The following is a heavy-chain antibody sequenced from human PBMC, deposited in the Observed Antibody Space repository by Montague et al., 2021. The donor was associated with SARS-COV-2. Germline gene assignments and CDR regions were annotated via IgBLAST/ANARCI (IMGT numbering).Heavy chain of an antibody. V-gene: IGHV4-34*01. CDR3: ARAGVAAGTTAEPYYYYYGMDV. CDR2: IYHSGST. D-gene: IGHD1-1*01. Sequence: SETLSLTCTVYGGSFSGYYWSWIRQPPGKGLEWIGEIYHSGSTNYNPSLKSRVTISVDTSKNQFSLKLSSVTAADTAVYYCARAGVAAGTTAEPYYYYYGMDVWGQGTPVTVSS. CDR1: GGSFSGYY. J-gene: IGHJ6*02.